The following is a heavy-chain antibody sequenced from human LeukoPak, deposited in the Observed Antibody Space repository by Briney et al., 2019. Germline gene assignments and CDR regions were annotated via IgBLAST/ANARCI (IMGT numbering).Heavy chain of an antibody. J-gene: IGHJ4*02. CDR3: ARGIAAAGVFDY. D-gene: IGHD6-13*01. CDR2: IDWDDDK. V-gene: IGHV2-70*04. Sequence: SGPTLVNPTQTLTLTCIFSGFSLSTSGMRVSWIRQPPGKALEWLARIDWDDDKFYSTSLKTRLTISKDTSKNQVVLTMTNMDPVDTATYYCARGIAAAGVFDYWGQGTPVTVSS. CDR1: GFSLSTSGMR.